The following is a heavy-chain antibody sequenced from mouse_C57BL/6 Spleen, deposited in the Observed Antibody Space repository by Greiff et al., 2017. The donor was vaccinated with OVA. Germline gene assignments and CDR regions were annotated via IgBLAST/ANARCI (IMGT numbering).Heavy chain of an antibody. CDR3: TRWEVPWCAY. Sequence: QVQLQQSGAELVRPGASVTLSCKASGYTFTDYEMHWVKQTPVHGLEWIGAIVPETGGTAYNQKFKGKAILTADKSSSTAYMELRSLTSEDSAVYYCTRWEVPWCAYWGQGTLVTVSA. V-gene: IGHV1-15*01. CDR2: IVPETGGT. CDR1: GYTFTDYE. D-gene: IGHD4-1*01. J-gene: IGHJ3*01.